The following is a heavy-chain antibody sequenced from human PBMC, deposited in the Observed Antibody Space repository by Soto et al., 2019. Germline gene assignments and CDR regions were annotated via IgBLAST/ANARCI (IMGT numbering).Heavy chain of an antibody. Sequence: SETLSLTCTVSGGSISSSSYYWGWIRQPPGKGLEWIGSIYYSGSTYYNPSLKSRVTISVDTSKNQFSLKLSSVTAADTAVYYCARLGCSGGSCYRGLYYMDVWGKGTTVTVSS. V-gene: IGHV4-39*01. CDR1: GGSISSSSYY. CDR2: IYYSGST. CDR3: ARLGCSGGSCYRGLYYMDV. J-gene: IGHJ6*03. D-gene: IGHD2-15*01.